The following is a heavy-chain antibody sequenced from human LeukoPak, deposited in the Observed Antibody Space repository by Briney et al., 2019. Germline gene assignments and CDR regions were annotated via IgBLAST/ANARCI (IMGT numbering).Heavy chain of an antibody. CDR2: ISRSSRYV. D-gene: IGHD1-26*01. CDR3: ARRGDNGNYNGLFDY. J-gene: IGHJ4*02. Sequence: GGSLRLSCVVSGLTFSNYSMNWVRQAPGKGLEWVSSISRSSRYVYYADSVKDRFTISRDNAKKSLYLQMSSLRADDTAVYYCARRGDNGNYNGLFDYWGQGTLVTVSS. V-gene: IGHV3-21*01. CDR1: GLTFSNYS.